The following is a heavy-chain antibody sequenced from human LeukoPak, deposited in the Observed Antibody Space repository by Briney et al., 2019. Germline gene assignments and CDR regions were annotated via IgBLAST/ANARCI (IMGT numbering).Heavy chain of an antibody. V-gene: IGHV5-51*01. CDR2: IYPGDSDT. CDR1: GYSFTSYW. D-gene: IGHD3-10*01. CDR3: AGQREYYYGSGSYRAFDI. J-gene: IGHJ3*02. Sequence: GESLKISCKGPGYSFTSYWIGWVRQMPGKGLEWMGIIYPGDSDTRYSPSFQGQVTISADKSISTAYLQWSSLKASDTAMYYCAGQREYYYGSGSYRAFDIWGQGTMVTVSS.